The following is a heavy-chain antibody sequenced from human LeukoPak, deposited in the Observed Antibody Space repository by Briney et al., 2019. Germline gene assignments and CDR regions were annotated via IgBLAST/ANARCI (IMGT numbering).Heavy chain of an antibody. V-gene: IGHV3-23*01. J-gene: IGHJ4*02. D-gene: IGHD4-11*01. Sequence: GGSLRLSCAASGFTFSNYAMTWVRQAPGKGLEWVSSLTSSGDDTYYSDSVKGRFTISRDNSRNTLYLHMNSLRAEDTAVYYCAKGNSSYYFDYWGQGILVTVSS. CDR2: LTSSGDDT. CDR1: GFTFSNYA. CDR3: AKGNSSYYFDY.